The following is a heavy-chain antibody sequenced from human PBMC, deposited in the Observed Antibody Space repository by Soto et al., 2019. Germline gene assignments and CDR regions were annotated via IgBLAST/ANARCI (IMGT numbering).Heavy chain of an antibody. CDR2: IYPDDSDT. CDR3: ARNRMEYYAMDV. V-gene: IGHV5-51*01. CDR1: GYSFTTNW. Sequence: PGESLKISCKGSGYSFTTNWIGWVRQMPGKGLEWMGIIYPDDSDTRYSPSFQGQVSISADKSISTAYLQWSSLKASDTAMYYCARNRMEYYAMDVWGQGTTVTVSS. J-gene: IGHJ6*02. D-gene: IGHD2-8*01.